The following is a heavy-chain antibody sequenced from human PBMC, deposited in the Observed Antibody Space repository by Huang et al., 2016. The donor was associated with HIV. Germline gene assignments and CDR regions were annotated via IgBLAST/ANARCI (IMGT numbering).Heavy chain of an antibody. CDR1: GFRFSTYG. Sequence: VQLVESGGGVVQPGRSLRLACAASGFRFSTYGLHWVRQAPGKGLEWGAVISYDGSNKDYAHSVKGRFTISRDTSENKVYLQMNSLRHEDTAVYYCAKDGADEEWDIDYWGQGTLVTVSS. CDR2: ISYDGSNK. D-gene: IGHD1-26*01. CDR3: AKDGADEEWDIDY. J-gene: IGHJ4*02. V-gene: IGHV3-30*18.